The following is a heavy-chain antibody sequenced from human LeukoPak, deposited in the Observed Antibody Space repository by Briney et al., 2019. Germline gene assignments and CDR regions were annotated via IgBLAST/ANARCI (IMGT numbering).Heavy chain of an antibody. V-gene: IGHV4-61*05. D-gene: IGHD5-12*01. Sequence: SETLSLTCTVSGGSISSSSYYWGWIRQPPGKGLEWIGYIYYSGSTNYNPSLKSRVTISVDTSKNQFSLKLSSVTAADTAVYYCAAERLGYDSQVWGQGTLVTVSS. CDR1: GGSISSSSYY. CDR2: IYYSGST. CDR3: AAERLGYDSQV. J-gene: IGHJ4*02.